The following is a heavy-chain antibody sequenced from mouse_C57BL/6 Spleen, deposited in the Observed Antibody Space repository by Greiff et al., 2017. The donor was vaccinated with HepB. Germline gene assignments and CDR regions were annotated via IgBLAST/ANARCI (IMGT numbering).Heavy chain of an antibody. CDR1: GYTFTDYY. D-gene: IGHD2-2*01. V-gene: IGHV1-26*01. J-gene: IGHJ4*01. CDR3: ARGDGYDRDAMDY. Sequence: EVQLQQSGPELVKPGASVKISCKASGYTFTDYYMNWVKQSHGKSLEWIGDINPNNGGTSYNQKFKGKATLTVDKSSSTAYMELRSLTSEDSAVYYCARGDGYDRDAMDYWGQGTSVTVSS. CDR2: INPNNGGT.